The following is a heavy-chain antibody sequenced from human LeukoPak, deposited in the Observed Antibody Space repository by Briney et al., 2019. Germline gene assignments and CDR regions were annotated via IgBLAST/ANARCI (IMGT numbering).Heavy chain of an antibody. V-gene: IGHV4-34*01. CDR2: INHSGST. D-gene: IGHD3-22*01. CDR3: ARAGYYYDSSGYYYFDY. CDR1: GGSFSGYY. J-gene: IGHJ4*02. Sequence: SETLSLTCAVYGGSFSGYYWSWIRQPPGKGLEWIGEINHSGSTNYNPSLKSRVTMSVDTSKNQFSLKLSSVTAADTAVYYCARAGYYYDSSGYYYFDYWGQGTLVTVSS.